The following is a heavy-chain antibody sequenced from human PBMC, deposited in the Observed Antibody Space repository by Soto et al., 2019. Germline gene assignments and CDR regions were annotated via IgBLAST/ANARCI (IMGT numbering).Heavy chain of an antibody. CDR1: GYTLTELS. J-gene: IGHJ5*02. D-gene: IGHD2-2*01. Sequence: ASVKVSCKASGYTLTELSMHWVRQAHGKGLEWMGGFDPEDGETIYAQKFQGRVTMTEDTSTDTAYMELRSLRSDDTAVYYCARDREGYCSSTSCEDNWFDPWGQGTLVTVSS. CDR2: FDPEDGET. CDR3: ARDREGYCSSTSCEDNWFDP. V-gene: IGHV1-24*01.